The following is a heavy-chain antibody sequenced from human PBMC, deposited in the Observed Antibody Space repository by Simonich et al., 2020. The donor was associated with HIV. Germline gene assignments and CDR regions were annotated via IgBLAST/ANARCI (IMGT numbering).Heavy chain of an antibody. CDR1: GYNFPNYW. D-gene: IGHD6-19*01. V-gene: IGHV5-51*03. J-gene: IGHJ3*02. CDR2: NYPGDSDT. CDR3: VRRMAGTDAFDI. Sequence: EVQLVQSGAEVKMPGESLKISCKGSGYNFPNYWIGWVRQMPGQGLEWMGINYPGDSDTTYSPSFHGQVTISADKSISPAYLQWSSLKASDTAMYYCVRRMAGTDAFDIWGQGTMVTVSS.